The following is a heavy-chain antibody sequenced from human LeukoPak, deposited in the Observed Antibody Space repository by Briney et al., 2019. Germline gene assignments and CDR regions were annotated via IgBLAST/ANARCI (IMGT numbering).Heavy chain of an antibody. CDR2: FYSSTRT. V-gene: IGHV4-61*09. CDR3: ARCMSELDYGDYAYYYHMDV. J-gene: IGHJ6*04. CDR1: GDSLTSGSRY. D-gene: IGHD4-17*01. Sequence: TLSLTCTVSGDSLTSGSRYWSWIRQPAGKGLEWIGHFYSSTRTTYNPSLESRVTISGDTAKNQFSLKLDSVTAADAAVYFCARCMSELDYGDYAYYYHMDVWGKGTTVTVSS.